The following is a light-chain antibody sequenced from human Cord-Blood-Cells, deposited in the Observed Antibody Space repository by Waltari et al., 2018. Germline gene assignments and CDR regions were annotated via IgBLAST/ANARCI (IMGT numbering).Light chain of an antibody. CDR3: QQSYSTPFT. CDR2: AAS. CDR1: QSSSSY. Sequence: DIQMTQSPPSLAASVGDRVTITCRARQSSSSYLNWYQQKPGKAPKLLIYAASSLQSGVPSRFSGSGSGTDFTLTISSLQPEDFATYYCQQSYSTPFTFGPGTKVDIK. J-gene: IGKJ3*01. V-gene: IGKV1-39*01.